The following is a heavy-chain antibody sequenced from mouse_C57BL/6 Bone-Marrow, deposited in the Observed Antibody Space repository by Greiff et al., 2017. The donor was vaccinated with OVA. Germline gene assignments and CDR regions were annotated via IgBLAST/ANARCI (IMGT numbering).Heavy chain of an antibody. CDR2: IWSDGST. V-gene: IGHV2-6-1*01. J-gene: IGHJ1*03. Sequence: VQLKESGPGLVAPSQSLSITCTVSGFSLTSYGVHWVRQPPGKGLEWLVVIWSDGSTTYNSALKSRLSISKDNSKSQVFLKMNSLQTDDTAMYYCARHGRSYGYWYFDVWGTGTTVTVSS. CDR1: GFSLTSYG. CDR3: ARHGRSYGYWYFDV. D-gene: IGHD1-1*01.